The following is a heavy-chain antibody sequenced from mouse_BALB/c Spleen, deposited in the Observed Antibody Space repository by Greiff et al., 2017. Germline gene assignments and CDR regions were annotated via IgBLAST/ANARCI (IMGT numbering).Heavy chain of an antibody. CDR1: GFTFSSYG. CDR3: ARPFDY. CDR2: INSNGGST. J-gene: IGHJ2*01. V-gene: IGHV5-6-3*01. Sequence: EVQGVESGGGLVQPGGSLKLSCAASGFTFSSYGMSWVRQTPDKRLELVATINSNGGSTYYPDSVKGRFTISRDNAKNTLYLQMSSLKSEDTAMYYCARPFDYWGQGTTLTVSS.